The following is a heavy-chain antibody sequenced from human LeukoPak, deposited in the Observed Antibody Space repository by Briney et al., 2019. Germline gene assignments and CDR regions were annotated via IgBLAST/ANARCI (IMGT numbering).Heavy chain of an antibody. V-gene: IGHV3-7*01. D-gene: IGHD5-24*01. CDR3: ARIRDGYNRDAFDI. CDR1: GFTFSSYW. Sequence: GGSLRLSCAASGFTFSSYWMSWVRQAPGKGLEWVANIKQDGSEKYYVDSVKGRFTISRDNAKNSLYLQMNSLGAEDTAVYYCARIRDGYNRDAFDIWGQGTMVTVSS. J-gene: IGHJ3*02. CDR2: IKQDGSEK.